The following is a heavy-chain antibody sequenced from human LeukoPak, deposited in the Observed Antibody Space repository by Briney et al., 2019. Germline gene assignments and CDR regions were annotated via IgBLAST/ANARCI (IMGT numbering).Heavy chain of an antibody. V-gene: IGHV4-30-2*01. CDR1: GGSFSGYS. Sequence: SETLSLTCAVYGGSFSGYSWSWIRQPPGKGLEWIGYIYHSGSTYYNPSLKSRVTISVDRSKNQFSLKLSSVTAADTAVYYRARGHYYGFDYWGQGTLVTVSS. D-gene: IGHD3-22*01. CDR2: IYHSGST. CDR3: ARGHYYGFDY. J-gene: IGHJ4*02.